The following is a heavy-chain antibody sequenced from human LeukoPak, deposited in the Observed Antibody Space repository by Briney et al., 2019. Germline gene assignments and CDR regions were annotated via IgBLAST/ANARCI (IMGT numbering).Heavy chain of an antibody. CDR3: ARARDGHINNWFDP. CDR1: GGSISSSF. J-gene: IGHJ5*02. Sequence: SETLSLTCSVSGGSISSSFWNWIRQPPGKGLEWIGYIYYSGSTNYNPSLKSRVTISVDTSKNQFSLKMTSVTAADTAVYYCARARDGHINNWFDPWGQGTLVTVSS. V-gene: IGHV4-59*01. CDR2: IYYSGST. D-gene: IGHD5-24*01.